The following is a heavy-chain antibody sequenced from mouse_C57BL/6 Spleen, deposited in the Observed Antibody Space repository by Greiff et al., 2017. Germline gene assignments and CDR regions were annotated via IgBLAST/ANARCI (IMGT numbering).Heavy chain of an antibody. V-gene: IGHV3-6*01. CDR2: ISYDGSN. CDR1: GYSITSGYY. CDR3: ASYYYGSSYRAMDY. D-gene: IGHD1-1*01. Sequence: EVQLQQSGPGLVKPSQSLSLTCSVTGYSITSGYYWNWIRQFPGNKLEWMGYISYDGSNNYNPSLKNRIPITRDTSKHQFFLKLNSVTTEDTATYYCASYYYGSSYRAMDYWGQGTSVTVSS. J-gene: IGHJ4*01.